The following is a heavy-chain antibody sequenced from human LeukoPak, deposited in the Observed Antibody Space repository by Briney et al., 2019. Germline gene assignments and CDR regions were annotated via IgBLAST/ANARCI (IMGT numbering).Heavy chain of an antibody. CDR3: ARTLDYYYGMDV. CDR2: IYYSGST. V-gene: IGHV4-59*08. CDR1: GGSISSYY. J-gene: IGHJ6*02. Sequence: SETLSLTCTVSGGSISSYYWSWIRQPPGKGLEWIGCIYYSGSTNYNPSLKSRVTISVDTSKNQFSLKLSSVTAADTAVYYCARTLDYYYGMDVWGQGTTVTVSS.